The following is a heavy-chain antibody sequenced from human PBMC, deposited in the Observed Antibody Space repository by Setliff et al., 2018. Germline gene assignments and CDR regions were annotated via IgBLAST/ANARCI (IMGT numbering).Heavy chain of an antibody. Sequence: ESLKISCKESRDSFTNYWINWVRQVPGKGLEWMGMIFPADADTRYNPSFKGQVTMSLDRSITTAYLQWDSLKASDTAIYYCARKHQRASWAFDPWGRGTLVTVSS. CDR2: IFPADADT. CDR3: ARKHQRASWAFDP. CDR1: RDSFTNYW. V-gene: IGHV5-51*01. J-gene: IGHJ5*02. D-gene: IGHD2-2*01.